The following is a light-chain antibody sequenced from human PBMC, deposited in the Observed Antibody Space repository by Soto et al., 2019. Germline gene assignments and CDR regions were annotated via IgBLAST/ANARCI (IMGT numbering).Light chain of an antibody. CDR2: ASS. CDR1: QSISDY. J-gene: IGKJ5*01. V-gene: IGKV1-39*01. Sequence: DIKMTQSPSSLSASVGDRVTITCRANQSISDYLNWYQQKPGKAPKFLIYASSSLQSGVPSRFRGSGSGTEFTLTISSLQPEDFATYYCQQSYSTPTITFGQGTRLEIK. CDR3: QQSYSTPTIT.